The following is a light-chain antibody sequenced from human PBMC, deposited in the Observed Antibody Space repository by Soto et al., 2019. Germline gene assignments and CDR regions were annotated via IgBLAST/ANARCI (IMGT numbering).Light chain of an antibody. J-gene: IGKJ4*01. Sequence: EIVLTQSPATLSLSPGERATLSCRASQSVDRYLAWYQQKPGQAPRLLIYDASNRATGIPARFSGSGSGTDFTLTISSLEPEDFAVYYCQQRSKWPPLTFGGGT. CDR2: DAS. V-gene: IGKV3-11*01. CDR3: QQRSKWPPLT. CDR1: QSVDRY.